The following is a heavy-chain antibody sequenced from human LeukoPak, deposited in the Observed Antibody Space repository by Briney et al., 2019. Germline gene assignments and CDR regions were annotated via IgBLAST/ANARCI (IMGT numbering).Heavy chain of an antibody. CDR2: IGGSGFST. CDR3: AKDIVVVPAAHFDF. Sequence: GGSLRLSCAASGFTFSNYAMSWVRQAPGKGLEWVSAIGGSGFSTFYADSVKGRFTISRDNSKTTLYLHMNSLRAEDTTVYYCAKDIVVVPAAHFDFWDQGTLVTVSS. CDR1: GFTFSNYA. J-gene: IGHJ4*02. D-gene: IGHD2-2*01. V-gene: IGHV3-23*01.